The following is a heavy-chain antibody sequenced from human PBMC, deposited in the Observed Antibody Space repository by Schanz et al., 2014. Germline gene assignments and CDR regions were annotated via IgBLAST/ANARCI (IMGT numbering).Heavy chain of an antibody. CDR3: ARDHTTESYYSAGPPIDY. CDR1: EFTFSTDA. Sequence: EVQLVESGGGLVQPGRSLRLSCAASEFTFSTDAMNWVRQAPGKGLEWVSAISGSGGSTYYADSVKGRFTISRDNSKNTLYLQMNSLRAEDTAVYYCARDHTTESYYSAGPPIDYWGQGTLLTVSS. V-gene: IGHV3-23*04. CDR2: ISGSGGST. J-gene: IGHJ4*02. D-gene: IGHD1-26*01.